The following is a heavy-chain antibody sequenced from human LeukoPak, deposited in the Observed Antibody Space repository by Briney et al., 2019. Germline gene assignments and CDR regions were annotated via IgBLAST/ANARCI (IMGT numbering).Heavy chain of an antibody. CDR3: ARGGYSSGWYSLRWFDP. D-gene: IGHD6-19*01. CDR1: GFTFSSYE. J-gene: IGHJ5*02. V-gene: IGHV3-48*03. Sequence: GGSLRLSCAASGFTFSSYEMNWVRQAPGKGLEWVSYISSSGSTIYYADSVKGRFTISGDNAKNSLYLQMNSLRAEDTAVYYCARGGYSSGWYSLRWFDPWGQGTLVTVSS. CDR2: ISSSGSTI.